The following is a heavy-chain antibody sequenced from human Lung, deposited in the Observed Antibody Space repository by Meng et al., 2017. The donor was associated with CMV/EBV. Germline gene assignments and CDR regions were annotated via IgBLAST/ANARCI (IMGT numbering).Heavy chain of an antibody. CDR2: ISSSSSFI. J-gene: IGHJ6*02. V-gene: IGHV3-21*01. CDR3: ARESSGSFVLDV. D-gene: IGHD6-25*01. CDR1: GFTFSVYS. Sequence: SCAPSGFTFSVYSINWVRQAPGKGLEWVSSISSSSSFIYYADSVKGRFTISRDNAENSLSLQMNGLRAEDTAVYYCARESSGSFVLDVWGQGTTVTVSS.